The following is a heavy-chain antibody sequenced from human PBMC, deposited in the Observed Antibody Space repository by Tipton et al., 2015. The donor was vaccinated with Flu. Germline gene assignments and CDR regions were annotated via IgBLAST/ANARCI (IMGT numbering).Heavy chain of an antibody. V-gene: IGHV4-61*01. CDR3: ARYGTYDGSRYFQH. J-gene: IGHJ1*01. CDR2: IYYSGST. Sequence: LRLSCTVSGGSIGSGSYYWSWIRQPPGKGLEWIGYIYYSGSTNYNPSLKSRVTISVDTSKNQFSLKLSSVTAADTAVYYCARYGTYDGSRYFQHWGQGTQVTVSS. CDR1: GGSIGSGSYY. D-gene: IGHD1-26*01.